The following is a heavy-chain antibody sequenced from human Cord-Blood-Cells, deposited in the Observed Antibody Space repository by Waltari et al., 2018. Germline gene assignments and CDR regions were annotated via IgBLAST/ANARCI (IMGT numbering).Heavy chain of an antibody. V-gene: IGHV5-51*07. CDR1: GYSFTHHW. D-gene: IGHD4-4*01. CDR3: ARRPVTTRDCYFDY. CDR2: IYPAASET. J-gene: IGHJ4*02. Sequence: VQLVPSEGEVTKPGESQNISFQDSGYSFTHHWIGWVDHMPGQGLEWMGIIYPAASETRYSPSFQCHVTISADKSITTAYLQWSSLKASDTAMYYCARRPVTTRDCYFDYWGQGTLVTVSS.